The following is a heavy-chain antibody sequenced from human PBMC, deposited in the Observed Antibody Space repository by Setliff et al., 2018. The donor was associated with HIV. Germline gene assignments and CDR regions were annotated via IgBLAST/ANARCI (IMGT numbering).Heavy chain of an antibody. V-gene: IGHV1-46*01. J-gene: IGHJ3*01. CDR3: ASSFRGGFDV. Sequence: GASVKVSCKASGYTFTSYYMHWVRQAPGQGLEWMGIINPSGGSTSYAQKFQGRVTITADESTSTAYMELSSLRSEDTAVYYCASSFRGGFDVWGQGTMVTVSS. CDR1: GYTFTSYY. CDR2: INPSGGST. D-gene: IGHD2-15*01.